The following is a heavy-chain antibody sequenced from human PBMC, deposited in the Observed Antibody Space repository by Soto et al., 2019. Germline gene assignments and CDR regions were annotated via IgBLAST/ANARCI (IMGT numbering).Heavy chain of an antibody. CDR2: IYYSGST. CDR1: GGFISSSSYY. D-gene: IGHD3-16*01. J-gene: IGHJ4*02. CDR3: ARGRDHIFYDYDWGSLGVQEILDY. V-gene: IGHV4-39*01. Sequence: QLQLQESGPGLVKPSETLSLTCTVSGGFISSSSYYWGWIRQPPGKGLEWIGSIYYSGSTYYNPSLKSRVTISVDTSKNQFSLKVSSVTAADTAVYHCARGRDHIFYDYDWGSLGVQEILDYWGQGTLVTLSS.